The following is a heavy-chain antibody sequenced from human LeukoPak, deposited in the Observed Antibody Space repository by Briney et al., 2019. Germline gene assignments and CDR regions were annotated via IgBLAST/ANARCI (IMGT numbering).Heavy chain of an antibody. CDR3: ARDSGITGTAKHMDV. V-gene: IGHV1-18*01. CDR1: GYTFTSYG. Sequence: ASVKVSCKASGYTFTSYGISWVRQAPGQGLEWVGWISAYNGNTNYAQKLQGRVTMTTDTSTSTAYMELRSLRSDDTAVYYCARDSGITGTAKHMDVWGKGTTVTVSS. D-gene: IGHD1-7*01. CDR2: ISAYNGNT. J-gene: IGHJ6*03.